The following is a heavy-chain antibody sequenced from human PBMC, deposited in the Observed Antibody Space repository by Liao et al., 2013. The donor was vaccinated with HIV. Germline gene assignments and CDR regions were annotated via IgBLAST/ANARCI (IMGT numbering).Heavy chain of an antibody. J-gene: IGHJ5*02. CDR1: GGSLSSGSYY. CDR3: TRDFLT. CDR2: FYTSGRT. Sequence: QVQLRESGPGLVKPSQTLSLTCTVSGGSLSSGSYYWSWIRQPAGKGLEWIGRFYTSGRTKFNPSLKSRVTIPVNWSGNQFSLQLTSVTAADTAVYYCTRDFLTWGQGTLVTVS. D-gene: IGHD2/OR15-2a*01. V-gene: IGHV4-61*02.